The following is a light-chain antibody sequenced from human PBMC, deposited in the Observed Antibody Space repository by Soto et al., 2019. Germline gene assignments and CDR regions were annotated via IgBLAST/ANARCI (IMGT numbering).Light chain of an antibody. CDR2: GAS. J-gene: IGKJ1*01. CDR3: QQYGSSPRT. V-gene: IGKV3-20*01. CDR1: QSVSSSY. Sequence: EIVLTQSPGTLSLSPGERATLSCRASQSVSSSYLAWYQQKPGQAPRLLIYGASSRATGIPDRFSGSGSGTDFTLTLSRLEPEDFEVYYCQQYGSSPRTFGQGTKVEIK.